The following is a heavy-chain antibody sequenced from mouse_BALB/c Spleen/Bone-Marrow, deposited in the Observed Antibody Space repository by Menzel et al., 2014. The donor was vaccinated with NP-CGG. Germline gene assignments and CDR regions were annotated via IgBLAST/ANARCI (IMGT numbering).Heavy chain of an antibody. D-gene: IGHD1-1*01. V-gene: IGHV14-3*02. Sequence: VQLQQSGAELVKPGASVKLSCTASGFNIKDTYMHWVKQRPEQGLEWIGRIDPAYGNTKYDPKFQGKATITADTSSNTAYLQLSSLTSEDTAVYYCAFYYNGSSLFAYWGQGTLVTVSA. CDR2: IDPAYGNT. CDR3: AFYYNGSSLFAY. CDR1: GFNIKDTY. J-gene: IGHJ3*01.